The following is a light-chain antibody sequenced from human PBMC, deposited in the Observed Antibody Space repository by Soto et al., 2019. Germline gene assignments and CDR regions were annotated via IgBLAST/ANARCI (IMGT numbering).Light chain of an antibody. CDR2: GTS. CDR3: QQSYSSSWT. J-gene: IGKJ1*01. V-gene: IGKV1-39*01. CDR1: QSISNL. Sequence: DIQMTQSPSSLSASVGDRVTITCRASQSISNLINWYQHKPGKAPKLLIYGTSTLQSGVPSRFSGSGSGTDFTLTISSLQREDFATYYCQQSYSSSWTFGQGTKVEIK.